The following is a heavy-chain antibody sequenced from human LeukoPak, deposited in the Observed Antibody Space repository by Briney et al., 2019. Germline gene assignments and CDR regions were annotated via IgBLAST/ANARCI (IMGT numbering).Heavy chain of an antibody. D-gene: IGHD3-3*01. CDR3: ARDPQDDFWSGRGFDP. V-gene: IGHV3-74*01. J-gene: IGHJ5*02. CDR2: INIDGSST. CDR1: GFTFSSYW. Sequence: PGGSLRLSCAASGFTFSSYWMHWVRQAPGKGLAWVSRINIDGSSTSYADSVQGRFTISRDNAKNTLYLQMNSLRAEDTAVYYCARDPQDDFWSGRGFDPWGQGTLVTVSS.